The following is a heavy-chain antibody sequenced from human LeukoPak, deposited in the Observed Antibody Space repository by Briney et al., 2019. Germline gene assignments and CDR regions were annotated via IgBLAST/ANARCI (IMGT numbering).Heavy chain of an antibody. CDR3: ARQPRDFLTGSYRRSYYYSTWTS. V-gene: IGHV4-39*01. CDR2: IFYSGST. J-gene: IGHJ6*03. Sequence: SETLSLTCTVSGGSISSGRYYWGWIRQPPGKGLEWIGTIFYSGSTNYNPSLKSRVSIAVDTSKNQFSLRLSSVTAADTAVYYCARQPRDFLTGSYRRSYYYSTWTSGATGPRSPSP. CDR1: GGSISSGRYY. D-gene: IGHD3/OR15-3a*01.